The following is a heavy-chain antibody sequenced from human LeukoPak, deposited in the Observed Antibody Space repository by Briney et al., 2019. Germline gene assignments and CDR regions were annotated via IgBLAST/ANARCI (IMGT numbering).Heavy chain of an antibody. V-gene: IGHV1-69*13. CDR1: GGTFSSSA. J-gene: IGHJ6*02. Sequence: GASVKVSCKASGGTFSSSAISWVRQAPGQGLEWMGGIIPIFGTANYAQKFQGRVTITADESTSTAYMELSSLRSEDTAVYYCASHDYKDYYYYGMDVWGQGTTVTVSS. CDR2: IIPIFGTA. CDR3: ASHDYKDYYYYGMDV. D-gene: IGHD4-11*01.